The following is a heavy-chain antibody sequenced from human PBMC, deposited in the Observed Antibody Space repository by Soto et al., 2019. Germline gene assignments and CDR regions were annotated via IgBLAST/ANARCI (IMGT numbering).Heavy chain of an antibody. D-gene: IGHD3-22*01. CDR3: ARAGSGYYGMDV. J-gene: IGHJ6*02. V-gene: IGHV3-33*01. CDR2: IWYDGSNK. Sequence: GGSLRLSCAASGFTFSSYGMHWVRQAPGKGLEWVAVIWYDGSNKYYADSVKGRFTISGDNSKNTLYLQMNSLRAEDTAVYYCARAGSGYYGMDVWGQGTTVTVSS. CDR1: GFTFSSYG.